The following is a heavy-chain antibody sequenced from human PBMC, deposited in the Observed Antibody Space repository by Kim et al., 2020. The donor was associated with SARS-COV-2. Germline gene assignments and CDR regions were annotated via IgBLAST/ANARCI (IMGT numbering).Heavy chain of an antibody. CDR1: GFTFSSYA. V-gene: IGHV3-23*01. D-gene: IGHD4-17*01. CDR2: ISGSGGGT. J-gene: IGHJ4*02. CDR3: AKHRDYGGGADY. Sequence: GGSLRLSCAVSGFTFSSYAMSWVRQAPGKGLEWVSGISGSGGGTYYADSVKGRFTISRDNSKNTLYLQMNTLRADDTAVYHCAKHRDYGGGADYWGQGTLVTVSS.